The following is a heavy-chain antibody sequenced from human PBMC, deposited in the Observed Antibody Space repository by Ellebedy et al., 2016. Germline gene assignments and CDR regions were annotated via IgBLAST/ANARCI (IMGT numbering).Heavy chain of an antibody. CDR3: AKDSSSTSAIEYFDY. Sequence: GESLKISXAASGFTFSSYAMSWVRQAPGKGLEWVSAISGSGGSTYYADSVKGRFTISRDNSKNTLYLQMNSLRAEDTAVYYCAKDSSSTSAIEYFDYWGQGTLVTVSS. D-gene: IGHD2-2*01. CDR2: ISGSGGST. V-gene: IGHV3-23*01. CDR1: GFTFSSYA. J-gene: IGHJ4*02.